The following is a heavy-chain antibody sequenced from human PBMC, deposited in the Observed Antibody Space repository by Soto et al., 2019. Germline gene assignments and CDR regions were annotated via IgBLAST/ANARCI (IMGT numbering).Heavy chain of an antibody. Sequence: VHLVESGGYLVQPGRSLRLSCAASGFTFDNYAMYCVRQAPGKGREWVSGIGWNSYTINYAASVKGRFTIARDNAKNSLYPQMNSLRAEDTALYYCARGYSGFGASSYFDYWGQGTLVTVSS. CDR3: ARGYSGFGASSYFDY. CDR2: IGWNSYTI. CDR1: GFTFDNYA. V-gene: IGHV3-9*01. D-gene: IGHD3-16*01. J-gene: IGHJ4*02.